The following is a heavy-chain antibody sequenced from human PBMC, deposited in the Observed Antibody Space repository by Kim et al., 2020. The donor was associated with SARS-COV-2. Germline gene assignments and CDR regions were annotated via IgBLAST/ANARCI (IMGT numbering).Heavy chain of an antibody. D-gene: IGHD6-13*01. J-gene: IGHJ4*02. CDR2: IWYDGSNK. V-gene: IGHV3-33*01. CDR1: GFTFSSYG. Sequence: GGSLRLSCAASGFTFSSYGMHWVRQAPGKGLEWVAVIWYDGSNKYYADSVKGRFTISRDNSKNTLYLQMNSLRAEDTAVYYCARGGIAAAGAAAFDYWGQGTLVTVSS. CDR3: ARGGIAAAGAAAFDY.